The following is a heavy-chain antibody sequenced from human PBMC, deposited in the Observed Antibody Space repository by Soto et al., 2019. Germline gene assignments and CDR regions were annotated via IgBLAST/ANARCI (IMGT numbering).Heavy chain of an antibody. D-gene: IGHD1-1*01. CDR2: ISAYNGNT. V-gene: IGHV1-18*01. CDR1: GYTFTSYG. CDR3: ARVQGNWNYYYYYYMDV. Sequence: ASVKVSCKASGYTFTSYGISWVRQAPGQGLEWMGWISAYNGNTNYAQKLQGRVTMTTDTSTSTAYMELRSLRSDDTAVYYCARVQGNWNYYYYYYMDVWGKGTTVTVSS. J-gene: IGHJ6*03.